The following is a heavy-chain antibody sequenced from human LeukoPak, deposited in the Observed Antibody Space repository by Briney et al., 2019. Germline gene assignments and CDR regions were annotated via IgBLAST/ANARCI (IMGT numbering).Heavy chain of an antibody. CDR3: ARQNHGDAHDY. CDR2: INKDGSEK. V-gene: IGHV3-7*01. CDR1: VFTFIIYW. D-gene: IGHD4-17*01. Sequence: GGALRHSPAASVFTFIIYWTYWVCRTPGRGLGGGANINKDGSEKYYVDSLTGRFPISRDNAKNSLYLQMNSLRAEDTAVYYCARQNHGDAHDYWGQGTRVTVSS. J-gene: IGHJ4*02.